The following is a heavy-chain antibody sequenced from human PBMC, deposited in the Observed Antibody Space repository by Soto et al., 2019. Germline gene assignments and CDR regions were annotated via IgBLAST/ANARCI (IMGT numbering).Heavy chain of an antibody. CDR2: IYHSGST. J-gene: IGHJ6*03. D-gene: IGHD2-2*01. Sequence: SETLSLTCAVSSGSISSSNWWSWVRQPPGKGLDWIGEIYHSGSTNYNPSLKSRVTISVDKSKNQFPLKLSSVTAADTAVYYCARVLGYCSSTSCRYYYYMDVWGKGTTVTVSS. CDR3: ARVLGYCSSTSCRYYYYMDV. CDR1: SGSISSSNW. V-gene: IGHV4-4*02.